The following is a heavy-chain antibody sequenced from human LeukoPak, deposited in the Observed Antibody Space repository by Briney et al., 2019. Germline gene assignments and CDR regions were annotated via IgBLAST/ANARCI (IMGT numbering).Heavy chain of an antibody. D-gene: IGHD6-19*01. CDR1: GFTVSSNY. CDR2: IYSGGNT. CDR3: AKGGGSSGRSYYFDY. V-gene: IGHV3-66*01. Sequence: GGSLRLSCAASGFTVSSNYMSWVRQAPGKGLECVSVIYSGGNTYYADSVKGRFTISRDNSKNTLYLQMNSLRAEDTAVYYCAKGGGSSGRSYYFDYWGQGTLVTVSS. J-gene: IGHJ4*02.